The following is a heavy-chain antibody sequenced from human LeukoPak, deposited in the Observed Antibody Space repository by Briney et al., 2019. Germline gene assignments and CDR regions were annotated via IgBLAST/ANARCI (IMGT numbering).Heavy chain of an antibody. CDR3: ARGEDY. J-gene: IGHJ4*02. CDR1: GFTVSSKY. Sequence: SGGSLRLSCAASGFTVSSKYMSWVRQAPGKGLEWVSYISSRSSTIYYTDSVKGRFTVSRDNAKNSLNLQMNSLRDEDTAVYYCARGEDYWGQGTLVTVSS. V-gene: IGHV3-48*02. CDR2: ISSRSSTI.